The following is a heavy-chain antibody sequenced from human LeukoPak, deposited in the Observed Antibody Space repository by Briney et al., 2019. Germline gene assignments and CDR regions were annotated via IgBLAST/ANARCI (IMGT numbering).Heavy chain of an antibody. CDR2: IKSKTDGGTT. D-gene: IGHD3-3*01. Sequence: GGSLRLSCAASGFTFSNAWMSWVRQAPGKGLEWVGRIKSKTDGGTTDYAAPVKGRFTISRDDSKNTLYLQMNSLKTEDTAVYYCTHLPYDFWSGGDAFDIWGQGTMVTVSS. V-gene: IGHV3-15*01. J-gene: IGHJ3*02. CDR1: GFTFSNAW. CDR3: THLPYDFWSGGDAFDI.